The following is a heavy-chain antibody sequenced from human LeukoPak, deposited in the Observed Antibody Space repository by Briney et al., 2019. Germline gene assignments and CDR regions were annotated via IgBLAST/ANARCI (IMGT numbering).Heavy chain of an antibody. D-gene: IGHD4-17*01. CDR3: AKSYGDYYFDY. V-gene: IGHV3-30*18. J-gene: IGHJ4*02. Sequence: GRSLRLSCAASGFTFSSYGMHWVRQAPGKGLEWVAVISYDGSNKYYADSVKGRFTISRDNSKNTLYLQMNSLRAEDTAVYYCAKSYGDYYFDYWGQGTLVIVSS. CDR1: GFTFSSYG. CDR2: ISYDGSNK.